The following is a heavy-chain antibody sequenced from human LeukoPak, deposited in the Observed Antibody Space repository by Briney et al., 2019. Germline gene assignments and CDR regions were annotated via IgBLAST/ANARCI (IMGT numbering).Heavy chain of an antibody. V-gene: IGHV4-34*01. Sequence: SETLSLTCAVYGGSFSGYYWSWIRQPPGKGLEWIGEINHSGSTNYNPSLKSRVTISVDTSKNQFSLKLSSVTAADTAVYYCARARGLIYYYYYMDVWGKGTTVTVSS. J-gene: IGHJ6*03. CDR3: ARARGLIYYYYYMDV. CDR1: GGSFSGYY. CDR2: INHSGST.